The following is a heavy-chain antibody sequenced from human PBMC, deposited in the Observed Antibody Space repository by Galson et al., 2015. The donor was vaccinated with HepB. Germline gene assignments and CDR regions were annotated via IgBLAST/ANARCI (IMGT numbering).Heavy chain of an antibody. CDR1: GGSISSSSFY. V-gene: IGHV4-39*01. CDR3: ARLNAAVAGSRWSFDL. CDR2: INYSGST. J-gene: IGHJ2*01. Sequence: SETLSLTCTVSGGSISSSSFYWAWIRQPPETGLEWIGSINYSGSTYYNPSLKSRVTTSVDTSTNQYSLQVSSVTAADTAVYYCARLNAAVAGSRWSFDLWGRGTLVTVSS. D-gene: IGHD6-19*01.